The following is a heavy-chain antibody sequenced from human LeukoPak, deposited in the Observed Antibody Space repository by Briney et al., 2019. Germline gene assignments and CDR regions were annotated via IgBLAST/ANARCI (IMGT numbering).Heavy chain of an antibody. CDR1: GYTFTSYG. Sequence: ASVKVSCKASGYTFTSYGISWVRQAPGQGLEWMGWISAYNGNTNYARKLQGRVTMTTDTSTSTAYMELRSLRSDDTAVYYCARLSGWYPKVEFYYFDYWGQGTLVTVSS. V-gene: IGHV1-18*01. CDR3: ARLSGWYPKVEFYYFDY. J-gene: IGHJ4*02. CDR2: ISAYNGNT. D-gene: IGHD6-19*01.